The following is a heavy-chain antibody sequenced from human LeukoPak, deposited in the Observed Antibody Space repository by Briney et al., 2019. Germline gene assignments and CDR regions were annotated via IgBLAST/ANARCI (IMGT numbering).Heavy chain of an antibody. J-gene: IGHJ2*01. Sequence: GGSLRLSCAASRFTFSSYGMHWVRQAPGKGLEWVAVIWYDGSNKYYADSVKGRFTISRDNSKNTLYLQMNSLRAEDTAVYYCARQEMATVSYWYFDLWGRGTLVTVSS. V-gene: IGHV3-33*01. D-gene: IGHD5-24*01. CDR2: IWYDGSNK. CDR3: ARQEMATVSYWYFDL. CDR1: RFTFSSYG.